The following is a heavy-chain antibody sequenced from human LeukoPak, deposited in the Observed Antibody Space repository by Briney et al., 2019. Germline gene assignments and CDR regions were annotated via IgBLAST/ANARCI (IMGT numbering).Heavy chain of an antibody. CDR2: IRYDGSNK. CDR3: ATVADFGDYYFDY. D-gene: IGHD4-17*01. J-gene: IGHJ4*02. CDR1: GFTFSSYG. V-gene: IGHV3-30*02. Sequence: GGSLRLSCAASGFTFSSYGMHWVRQARGKGREGGAFIRYDGSNKYYADSVKGRFTISRDNSKNPLYLQMNSLRAEDTAVYYCATVADFGDYYFDYWGQGTLVTVSS.